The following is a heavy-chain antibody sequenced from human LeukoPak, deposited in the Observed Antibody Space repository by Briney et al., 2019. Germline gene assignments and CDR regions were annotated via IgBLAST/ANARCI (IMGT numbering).Heavy chain of an antibody. CDR1: GFTFSSNW. CDR2: IKEDGSEK. D-gene: IGHD5-12*01. J-gene: IGHJ4*02. CDR3: ARDIRYSGFGPDY. Sequence: GGSLRLSCAASGFTFSSNWMSWVRQAPGKGLEWVANIKEDGSEKYYVDSVKGRFTISRDNAKNSLYLQMNSLRVEDTAVYYCARDIRYSGFGPDYWGEGTLVTVSS. V-gene: IGHV3-7*01.